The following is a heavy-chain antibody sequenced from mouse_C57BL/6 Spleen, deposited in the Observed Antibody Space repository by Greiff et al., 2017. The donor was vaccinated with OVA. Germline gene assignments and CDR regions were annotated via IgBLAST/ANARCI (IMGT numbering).Heavy chain of an antibody. D-gene: IGHD2-1*01. CDR1: GYTFTSYW. V-gene: IGHV1-61*01. CDR3: AYGNYPFDY. CDR2: IYPSDSET. J-gene: IGHJ2*01. Sequence: VQLQQPGAELVRPGSSVKLSCKASGYTFTSYWLDWVKQRPGQGLVWIGNIYPSDSETHYNQKFKDKATLTVDKSSSTAYMQLSSLTSEDSAVYYCAYGNYPFDYWGQGTTLTVSS.